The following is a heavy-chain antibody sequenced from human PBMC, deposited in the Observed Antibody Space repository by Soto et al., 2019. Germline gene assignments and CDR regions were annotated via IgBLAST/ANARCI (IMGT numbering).Heavy chain of an antibody. CDR2: IWYDGSNK. CDR3: ARGNGGSYLGGFDY. D-gene: IGHD1-26*01. V-gene: IGHV3-33*01. Sequence: QVQLVESGGGVVQPGRSLRLSCAASGFTFSSYGMHWVRQAPGKGLEWVAVIWYDGSNKYYADSVKGRFTISRDNSKNTLYLQMNSLRAEDTAVYYCARGNGGSYLGGFDYWGQGTLVTVSS. J-gene: IGHJ4*02. CDR1: GFTFSSYG.